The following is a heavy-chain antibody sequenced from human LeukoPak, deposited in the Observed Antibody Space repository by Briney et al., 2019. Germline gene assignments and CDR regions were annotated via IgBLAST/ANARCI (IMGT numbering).Heavy chain of an antibody. CDR3: ARHDVCSSTRCYNTYDI. V-gene: IGHV5-51*01. CDR1: GYNFTTFW. J-gene: IGHJ3*02. Sequence: GESLKISCKGSGYNFTTFWIGWVRQMPGKGLEWMGIIHPGDSDTGYSPSFQGQVTISADKSISTASLQWSSLKASDTAMYYCARHDVCSSTRCYNTYDIWGQGTMVTVSS. CDR2: IHPGDSDT. D-gene: IGHD2-2*02.